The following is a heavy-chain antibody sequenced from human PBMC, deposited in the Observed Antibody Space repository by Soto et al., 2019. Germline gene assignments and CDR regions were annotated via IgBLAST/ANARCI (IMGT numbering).Heavy chain of an antibody. D-gene: IGHD2-2*01. J-gene: IGHJ6*02. CDR3: ARFSNIYCSRTGCYFYSYGMDV. V-gene: IGHV3-23*01. Sequence: QAGGSLRLSCAASGFTFSSYAMSWVRQAPGKGLEWVSAISGSGGSTYYADSVKGRFTISRDIAKKSLYLQMNSLRAEDTAVYYCARFSNIYCSRTGCYFYSYGMDVWGQGTTVTVSS. CDR1: GFTFSSYA. CDR2: ISGSGGST.